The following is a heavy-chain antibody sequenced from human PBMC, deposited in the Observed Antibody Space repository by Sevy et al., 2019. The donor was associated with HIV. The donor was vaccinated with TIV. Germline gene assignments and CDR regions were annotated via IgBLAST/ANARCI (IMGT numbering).Heavy chain of an antibody. J-gene: IGHJ3*02. CDR2: ISGGDDST. Sequence: GGSLRLSCAASGFTFRNYAMTWVRQAPGKGLQWVSAISGGDDSTYYADSVKGRFTISRDNSKNTLYLQMNSLRAEDTAVYDCAKDLAFIVGDAFDIWGQGTLVTVSS. D-gene: IGHD1-26*01. CDR3: AKDLAFIVGDAFDI. CDR1: GFTFRNYA. V-gene: IGHV3-23*01.